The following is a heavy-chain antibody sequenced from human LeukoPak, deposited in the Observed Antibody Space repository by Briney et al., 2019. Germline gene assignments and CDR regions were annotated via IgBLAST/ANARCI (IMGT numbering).Heavy chain of an antibody. J-gene: IGHJ4*02. Sequence: SGGSLRLSCTASGFTFRSYAMHWVRQSPGKGLDWVAVISFDGSREYYTDSVKGRFIISRDDPKNTFFLQMSNLRAEDTAVYFCASGYDVWGSFDYWGQGTLVTVSS. V-gene: IGHV3-30-3*01. D-gene: IGHD5-12*01. CDR3: ASGYDVWGSFDY. CDR1: GFTFRSYA. CDR2: ISFDGSRE.